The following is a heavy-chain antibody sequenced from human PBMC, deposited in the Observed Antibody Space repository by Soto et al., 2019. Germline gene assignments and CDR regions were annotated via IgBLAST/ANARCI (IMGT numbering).Heavy chain of an antibody. Sequence: ASVKVSCKASGYTFTSYAMHWVRHAPGQRLEWMGWINAGNGNTKYSQKFQGRVTITRDTSASTAYMELSSLRAEDTAVYYCVKDLWGSENFDWLLFPPSSPYWGQGTLVTVSS. D-gene: IGHD3-9*01. CDR2: INAGNGNT. J-gene: IGHJ4*02. CDR1: GYTFTSYA. CDR3: VKDLWGSENFDWLLFPPSSPY. V-gene: IGHV1-3*01.